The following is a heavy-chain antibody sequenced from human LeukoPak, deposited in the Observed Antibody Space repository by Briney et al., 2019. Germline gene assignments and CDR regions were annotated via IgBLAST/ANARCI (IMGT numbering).Heavy chain of an antibody. V-gene: IGHV1-8*01. CDR2: MNPNSGNS. D-gene: IGHD3-3*01. CDR3: ARGEFGVLDY. J-gene: IGHJ4*02. Sequence: ASVTVSCKASGYTFTSYDISWVRQATGQGLEWMGWMNPNSGNSGFAQKFQGRVAMTRNTSISTAYMELGSLRSEDTTVYYCARGEFGVLDYWGQGTLVTVSS. CDR1: GYTFTSYD.